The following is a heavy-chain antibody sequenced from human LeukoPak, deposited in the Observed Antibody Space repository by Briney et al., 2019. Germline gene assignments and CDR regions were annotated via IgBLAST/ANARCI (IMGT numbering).Heavy chain of an antibody. D-gene: IGHD6-13*01. CDR3: AREAAGTINWFDP. Sequence: GESLRISCKGSGHSFTSYWISWVRQMPGKGLEWMGRIDPRDSYTNYNPSFQGHVTISADKSISTAYLQWSSLKASGTAIYYCAREAAGTINWFDPWGQGTLVTVSS. CDR1: GHSFTSYW. V-gene: IGHV5-10-1*01. J-gene: IGHJ5*02. CDR2: IDPRDSYT.